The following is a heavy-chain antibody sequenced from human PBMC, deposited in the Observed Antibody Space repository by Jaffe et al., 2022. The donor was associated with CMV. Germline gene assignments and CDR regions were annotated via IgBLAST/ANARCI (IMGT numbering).Heavy chain of an antibody. CDR3: ARVAGYSRPWSLPSPFAFDI. Sequence: QLQLQESGPGLVKPSETLSLTCTVSGGSISSSSYYWGWIRQPPGKGLEWIGSIYYSGSTYYNPSLKSRVTISVDTSKNQFSLKLSSVTAADTAVYYCARVAGYSRPWSLPSPFAFDIWGQGTMVTVSS. V-gene: IGHV4-39*01. CDR1: GGSISSSSYY. CDR2: IYYSGST. J-gene: IGHJ3*02. D-gene: IGHD2-15*01.